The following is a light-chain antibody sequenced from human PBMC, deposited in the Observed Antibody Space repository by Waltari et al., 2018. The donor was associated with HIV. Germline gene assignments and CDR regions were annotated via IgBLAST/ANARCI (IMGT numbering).Light chain of an antibody. J-gene: IGLJ2*01. V-gene: IGLV1-47*01. CDR1: TSNIGSNY. CDR2: SNN. CDR3: AAWDDSLSGVV. Sequence: QSVLTQPPSASGTPGQRVTISCSGRTSNIGSNYVYWYQQLPGTAPKILIYSNNQRPSGVPDRFSGSKSGTSASLSISGLRSEDEADYYCAAWDDSLSGVVFGGGTKLTVL.